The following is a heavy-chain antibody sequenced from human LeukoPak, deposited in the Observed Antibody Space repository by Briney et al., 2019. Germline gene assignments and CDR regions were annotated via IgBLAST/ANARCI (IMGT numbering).Heavy chain of an antibody. CDR3: ARGGLLWFGEDWGYFDY. D-gene: IGHD3-10*01. V-gene: IGHV3-23*01. Sequence: GGSLRLSCAGSGFPFSSYPISWVRQPPGKGLEWVSAITASGNSTYSADSVKGRFTISRDNSKNTLYLQMNSLRAEDTAVYYCARGGLLWFGEDWGYFDYWGQGTLVTVSS. J-gene: IGHJ4*02. CDR1: GFPFSSYP. CDR2: ITASGNST.